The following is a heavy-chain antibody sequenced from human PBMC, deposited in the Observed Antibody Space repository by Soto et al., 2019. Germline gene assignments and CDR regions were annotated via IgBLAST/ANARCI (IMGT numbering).Heavy chain of an antibody. Sequence: AASVKVSCKASGYTFTEYYLYWVRQAPGQGPEWLEGINPRTGDTNQAQKFQGRVTMTRDMSLTTAYMELHRLTSDDTAVYYCARDPIGGGAPYYFDYWGQGSLVTVSS. D-gene: IGHD3-16*01. CDR1: GYTFTEYY. CDR2: INPRTGDT. V-gene: IGHV1-2*02. J-gene: IGHJ4*02. CDR3: ARDPIGGGAPYYFDY.